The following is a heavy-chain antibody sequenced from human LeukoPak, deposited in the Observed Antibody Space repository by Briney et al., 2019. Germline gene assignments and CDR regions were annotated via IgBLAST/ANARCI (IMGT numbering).Heavy chain of an antibody. Sequence: PSETLSLTCTVSGGSISSYYWSWIRQPAGKGLEWIGRIYTSGSTNYNPSLKSRVTISVDTSKNQFSLKLSSVTAADTAVYFCARVDFRSGYSPGYLDHWGQGTLVTVSS. CDR3: ARVDFRSGYSPGYLDH. CDR1: GGSISSYY. V-gene: IGHV4-4*07. J-gene: IGHJ4*02. D-gene: IGHD3-3*01. CDR2: IYTSGST.